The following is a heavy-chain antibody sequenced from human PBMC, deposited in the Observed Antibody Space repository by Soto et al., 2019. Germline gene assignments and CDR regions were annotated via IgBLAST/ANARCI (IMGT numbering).Heavy chain of an antibody. CDR3: ARDRQYSGSRSSFAPNY. D-gene: IGHD1-26*01. CDR2: IWYDGSNK. CDR1: GFTFSSYG. Sequence: QVQLVESGGGVVQPGRSLRLSCAASGFTFSSYGMHWVRQAPGKGLEWVAVIWYDGSNKYYAYSVKGRCTISRDNSKNTLYLQMNSLRAEDTAVYYCARDRQYSGSRSSFAPNYWGQGTLVTVSS. J-gene: IGHJ4*02. V-gene: IGHV3-33*01.